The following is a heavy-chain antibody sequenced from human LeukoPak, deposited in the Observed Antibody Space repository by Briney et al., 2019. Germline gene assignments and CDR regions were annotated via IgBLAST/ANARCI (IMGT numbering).Heavy chain of an antibody. CDR2: IYYSGST. D-gene: IGHD6-19*01. J-gene: IGHJ4*02. V-gene: IGHV4-59*01. CDR1: GGSISSSY. Sequence: SETLSLTCTVSGGSISSSYWSWIRQPPGKGLEWIGYIYYSGSTSYNPSLKSRVTISVDTSKNQFSLRLSSVTAADPAVYYCARAVAGTRPDYWGQGTLVTVSS. CDR3: ARAVAGTRPDY.